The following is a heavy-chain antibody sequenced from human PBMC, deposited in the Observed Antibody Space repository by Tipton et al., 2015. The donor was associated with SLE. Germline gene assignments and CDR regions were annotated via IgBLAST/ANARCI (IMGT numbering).Heavy chain of an antibody. D-gene: IGHD3-10*01. CDR2: INWNSGNI. J-gene: IGHJ2*01. Sequence: SLRLSCAASGFTFDDYALHWVRQAPGKGLEWVSGINWNSGNINYADSVKGRFTISRDNAKNSLYLQMNSLRAEDTALYYCAKGEAGVQGIKGWYLDFWGRGTLVTVSS. V-gene: IGHV3-9*01. CDR3: AKGEAGVQGIKGWYLDF. CDR1: GFTFDDYA.